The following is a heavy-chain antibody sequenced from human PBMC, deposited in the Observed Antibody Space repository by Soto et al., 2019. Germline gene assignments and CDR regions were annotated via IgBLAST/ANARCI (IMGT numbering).Heavy chain of an antibody. CDR3: VKDRRPFSSFDY. V-gene: IGHV3-64D*06. D-gene: IGHD3-3*02. J-gene: IGHJ4*02. Sequence: GGSLRLSCSASGFTFSSYAMHWVRQAPGKGLEYVLAISSNGGSTYYADSVKGRFTISRDNSKNTLYLQMSSLRAEDTAVYYCVKDRRPFSSFDYWGQGTLVTVSS. CDR1: GFTFSSYA. CDR2: ISSNGGST.